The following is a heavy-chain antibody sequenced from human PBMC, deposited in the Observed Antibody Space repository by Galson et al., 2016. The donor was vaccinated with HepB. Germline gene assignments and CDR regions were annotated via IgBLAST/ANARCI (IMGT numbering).Heavy chain of an antibody. D-gene: IGHD2-15*01. J-gene: IGHJ4*02. Sequence: SETLSLTCTVSGDSIASTSNYWGWICQPPGKGLEWIGSINYSGSTYYDPSLKSRVTMSADTSENQFSLKLSSVTAADTAVYYCARHVLGYCDTSGCTSNNFDYWGQGTLVPVSS. CDR2: INYSGST. CDR3: ARHVLGYCDTSGCTSNNFDY. V-gene: IGHV4-39*01. CDR1: GDSIASTSNY.